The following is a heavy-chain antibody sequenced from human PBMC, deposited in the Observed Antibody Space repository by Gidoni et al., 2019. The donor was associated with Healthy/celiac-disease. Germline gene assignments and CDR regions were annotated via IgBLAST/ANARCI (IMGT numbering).Heavy chain of an antibody. CDR2: IYTSRST. V-gene: IGHV4-61*02. CDR3: ARLAATVGPWFDP. J-gene: IGHJ5*02. D-gene: IGHD2-15*01. CDR1: GGSISRGSYY. Sequence: QVQLQESGPGLVKPSQTLSLTCTVSGGSISRGSYYWSWIRQPAGKGLEWIGRIYTSRSTNYNPSLKSQVTISVDTSKNQFSLKLSSVTAADTAVYYCARLAATVGPWFDPWGQGTLVTVSS.